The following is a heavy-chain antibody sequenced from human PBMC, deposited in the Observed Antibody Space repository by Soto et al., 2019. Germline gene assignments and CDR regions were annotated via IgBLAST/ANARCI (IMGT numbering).Heavy chain of an antibody. J-gene: IGHJ6*03. CDR3: AKHVHGSGSYVHYYYMDV. CDR1: GGSFSGYY. V-gene: IGHV4-34*01. Sequence: SETLSLTCAVYGGSFSGYYWSWIRQPPGKGLEWIGEINHSGSTNYNPSLKSRVTISVDTSKNQFSLKLSSVTAADTAVYYCAKHVHGSGSYVHYYYMDVWGKGTTVTVSS. D-gene: IGHD3-10*01. CDR2: INHSGST.